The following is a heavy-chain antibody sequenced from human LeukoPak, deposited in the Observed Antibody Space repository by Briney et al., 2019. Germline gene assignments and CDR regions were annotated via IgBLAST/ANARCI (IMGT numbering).Heavy chain of an antibody. CDR1: GGSISSGGYY. CDR3: ARGSSSENNWFDP. D-gene: IGHD6-6*01. J-gene: IGHJ5*02. Sequence: PSQTLSLTCTVSGGSISSGGYYWSWIRQHPGKGLEWIGNIYYSGSTYYNPSLKSRVTMSVDTSKNQFALKLSSVTAADTAVYYCARGSSSENNWFDPWGQGTLVTVSS. V-gene: IGHV4-31*03. CDR2: IYYSGST.